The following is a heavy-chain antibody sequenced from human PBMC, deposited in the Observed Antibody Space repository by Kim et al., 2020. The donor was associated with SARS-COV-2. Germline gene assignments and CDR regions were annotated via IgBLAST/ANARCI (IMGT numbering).Heavy chain of an antibody. D-gene: IGHD2-2*02. J-gene: IGHJ6*02. CDR3: ARGRSFVVVPAAKPSAEYYYYYYGMDV. CDR2: INHSGST. V-gene: IGHV4-34*01. Sequence: SETLSLTCAVYGGSFSGYYWSWIRQPPGKGLEWIGEINHSGSTNYNPSLKSRVTISVDTSKNQFSLKLSSVTAADTAVYYCARGRSFVVVPAAKPSAEYYYYYYGMDVWGQGTTVTVSS. CDR1: GGSFSGYY.